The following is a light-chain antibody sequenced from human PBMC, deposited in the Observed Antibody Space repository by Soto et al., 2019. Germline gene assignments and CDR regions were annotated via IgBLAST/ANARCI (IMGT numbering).Light chain of an antibody. CDR1: SSDVGSYNL. CDR2: EVS. Sequence: SALTQPASVSGSPGQSITISCTGTSSDVGSYNLVSWYQQHPGKAPKLMIYEVSKRPSGVSTRFSGSKSGNTASLTISGLQAEDEADYYCCSYAGSSTYVFGTGTKVTVL. CDR3: CSYAGSSTYV. J-gene: IGLJ1*01. V-gene: IGLV2-23*02.